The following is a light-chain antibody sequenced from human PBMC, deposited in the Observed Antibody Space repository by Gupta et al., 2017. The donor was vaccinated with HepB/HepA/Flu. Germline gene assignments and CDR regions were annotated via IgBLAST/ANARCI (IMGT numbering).Light chain of an antibody. Sequence: DIQMTQSPSTLSASAGDRVTITCRASQSISSWLAWYQQKPGKAPKLLIYKASSLKSGVPSRFSGSGSGTEFTLTSSSLQPDDFATYYCQQDNSYWTFGQGTKVEIK. CDR3: QQDNSYWT. CDR1: QSISSW. CDR2: KAS. J-gene: IGKJ1*01. V-gene: IGKV1-5*03.